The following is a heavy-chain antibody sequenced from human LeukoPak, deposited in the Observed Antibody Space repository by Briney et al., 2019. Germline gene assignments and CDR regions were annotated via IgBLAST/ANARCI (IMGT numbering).Heavy chain of an antibody. Sequence: GGSLRLSCAASGFTFSAYWMHWVRHAPGKGLVWVSRINSDGSSTNYADSVKGRFTISRDNAKNTMYLQMNSLRAEDTAVYYCARAPRFNSYFDYWGQRTLVTVSS. J-gene: IGHJ4*02. V-gene: IGHV3-74*01. CDR3: ARAPRFNSYFDY. CDR2: INSDGSST. D-gene: IGHD2/OR15-2a*01. CDR1: GFTFSAYW.